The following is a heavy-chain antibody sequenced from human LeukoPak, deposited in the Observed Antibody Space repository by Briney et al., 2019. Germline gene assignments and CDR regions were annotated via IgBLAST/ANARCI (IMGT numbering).Heavy chain of an antibody. Sequence: GGSLRLSCAASGFTFSSYAMHWVRQAPGKGLVWVSRVKSDGSSTSYADSVKGRFAVSRDNAKNSLYLQMNSLRVEDTAVYYCARDGNAGNDFDYWGQGTLVTVSS. CDR1: GFTFSSYA. CDR3: ARDGNAGNDFDY. D-gene: IGHD1-1*01. V-gene: IGHV3-74*01. J-gene: IGHJ4*02. CDR2: VKSDGSST.